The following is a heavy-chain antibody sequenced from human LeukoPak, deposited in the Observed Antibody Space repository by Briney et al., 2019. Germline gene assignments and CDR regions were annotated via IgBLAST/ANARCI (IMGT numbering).Heavy chain of an antibody. CDR1: GFTFSSYA. CDR2: ISGSGGST. D-gene: IGHD6-13*01. J-gene: IGHJ3*02. CDR3: AKDGSSSWYGSGGDAFDI. V-gene: IGHV3-23*01. Sequence: GGSLRLSCAASGFTFSSYAMSWVRQAPGKGLEWVSAISGSGGSTYYADSVKGRFTISRDNSKNTLYLQMNSLRAEDTAVYYCAKDGSSSWYGSGGDAFDIWGQGTMVTVSS.